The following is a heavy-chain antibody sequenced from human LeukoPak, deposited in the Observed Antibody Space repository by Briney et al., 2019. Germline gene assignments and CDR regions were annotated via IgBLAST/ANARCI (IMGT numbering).Heavy chain of an antibody. J-gene: IGHJ4*02. Sequence: ASVKVSCKVSGYTLTELSMYWVRQAPGKGLEWMGGFDPEDGETIYAQKFQGRVTITADESTSTAYMELSSLRSEDTAVYYCARADAGGGSTDFDYWGQGTLVTVSS. D-gene: IGHD1-26*01. CDR3: ARADAGGGSTDFDY. CDR1: GYTLTELS. V-gene: IGHV1-24*01. CDR2: FDPEDGET.